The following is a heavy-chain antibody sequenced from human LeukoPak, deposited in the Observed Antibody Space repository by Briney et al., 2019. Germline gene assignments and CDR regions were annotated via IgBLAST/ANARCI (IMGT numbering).Heavy chain of an antibody. CDR3: ARGWQYYYGSHYYYYGMDV. J-gene: IGHJ6*04. V-gene: IGHV4-34*01. D-gene: IGHD3-10*01. CDR1: GWSFSCYY. Sequence: PSETLSLTCAVYGWSFSCYYWSWIRQPPGKGLEWIWAINHSGSATYNPSLNSRVTISADTAKNQFSLKLSSVTAADTAVYYCARGWQYYYGSHYYYYGMDVWGKGTTVTVSS. CDR2: INHSGSA.